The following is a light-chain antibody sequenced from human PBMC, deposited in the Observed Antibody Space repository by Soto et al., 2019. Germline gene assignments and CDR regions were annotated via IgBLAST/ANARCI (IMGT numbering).Light chain of an antibody. V-gene: IGLV2-14*01. J-gene: IGLJ1*01. CDR2: DVS. CDR1: SSDVGGYNY. CDR3: SSYTSSSTLPYV. Sequence: QSALTQPASVSGSPGQSITNSCTGTSSDVGGYNYVSWYQQHPGKAPKLMIYDVSNRPSGVSNRFSGSKSGNTASLTISGLPAEDEADYYCSSYTSSSTLPYVFGTGTKLTVL.